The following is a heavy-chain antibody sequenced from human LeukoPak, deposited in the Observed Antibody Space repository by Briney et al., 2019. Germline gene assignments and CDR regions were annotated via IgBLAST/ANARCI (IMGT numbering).Heavy chain of an antibody. D-gene: IGHD6-19*01. J-gene: IGHJ4*02. V-gene: IGHV1-2*02. CDR3: AREGYSSGCPDY. CDR1: GYTFTSYD. CDR2: INPNSGGT. Sequence: ASVKVSCKASGYTFTSYDINWVRQATGQGLEWMGWINPNSGGTNYAQKFQGRVTMTRDTSISTAYMELSRLRSDDTAVYYCAREGYSSGCPDYWGQGTLVTVSS.